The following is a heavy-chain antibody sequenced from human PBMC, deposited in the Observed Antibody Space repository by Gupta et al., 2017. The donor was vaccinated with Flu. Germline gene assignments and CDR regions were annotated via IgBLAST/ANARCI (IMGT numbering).Heavy chain of an antibody. V-gene: IGHV3-7*01. CDR3: ARLVVGASDWFDP. CDR2: IKQDGGEM. J-gene: IGHJ5*02. CDR1: GFTLRTYW. Sequence: EVQLVESGGGLVQPGGSLRLSCAASGFTLRTYWMSWVRQAPGKGLEWVANIKQDGGEMYYVDSVKGRFTISRGNADNSLYLQMNSLRAEDTAVYYCARLVVGASDWFDPWGQGTLVTVSS. D-gene: IGHD2-15*01.